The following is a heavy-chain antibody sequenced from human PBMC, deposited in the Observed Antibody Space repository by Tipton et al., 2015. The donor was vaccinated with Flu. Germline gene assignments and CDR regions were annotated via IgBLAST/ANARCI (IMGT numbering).Heavy chain of an antibody. CDR2: SHYSGST. D-gene: IGHD6-13*01. Sequence: TLSLTCTVFGDSISSYYWSWIRQPPGKGLEWIGYSHYSGSTNYNPSLKSRVTISVDTSKNHLSLKLSSVTAADTAVYYCARHRRPSSWDFDYWGQGSLVTVSS. CDR1: GDSISSYY. CDR3: ARHRRPSSWDFDY. J-gene: IGHJ4*02. V-gene: IGHV4-59*08.